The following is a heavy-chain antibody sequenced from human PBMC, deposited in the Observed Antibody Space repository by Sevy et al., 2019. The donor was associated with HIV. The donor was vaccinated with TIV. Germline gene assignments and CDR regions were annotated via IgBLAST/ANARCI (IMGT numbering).Heavy chain of an antibody. D-gene: IGHD3-10*01. CDR3: ARRGNYYGDAFVF. Sequence: GGSLRLSCAAFGFTFSNYGMTWVRQAPGKGLEWVSSVSGSGGKRYNADSVKGRFTISRDNSKNTLYLQMNSLRAEDTAVYYCARRGNYYGDAFVFWGQGTVVTVSS. V-gene: IGHV3-23*01. CDR2: VSGSGGKR. J-gene: IGHJ3*01. CDR1: GFTFSNYG.